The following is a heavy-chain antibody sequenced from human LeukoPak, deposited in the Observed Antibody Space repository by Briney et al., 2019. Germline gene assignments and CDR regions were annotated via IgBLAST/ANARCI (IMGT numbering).Heavy chain of an antibody. V-gene: IGHV3-7*03. Sequence: GGSLRLSCAASGFTFSSYWMSWVRQAPGKGLEWVANIKQDGSEKYYVDSVKGRFTISRDSAKSSLYLQMNSLRAEDTAVYYCARQYCSSTSCFYAFDIWGQGTMVTVSS. J-gene: IGHJ3*02. CDR2: IKQDGSEK. CDR3: ARQYCSSTSCFYAFDI. D-gene: IGHD2-2*01. CDR1: GFTFSSYW.